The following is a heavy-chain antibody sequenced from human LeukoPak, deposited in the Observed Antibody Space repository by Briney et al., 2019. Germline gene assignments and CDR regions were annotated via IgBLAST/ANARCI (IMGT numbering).Heavy chain of an antibody. CDR2: INHSGST. Sequence: SETLSLTCAVYGGSFSGYYWSWIRQPPGKGLEWIGEINHSGSTNYNPSLKSRVTISVDTSKNQFSLKLSSVTAADTAVYYCARGLIVVVPAVRGNWFDPWGQGTLVTVSS. J-gene: IGHJ5*02. CDR1: GGSFSGYY. D-gene: IGHD2-2*01. V-gene: IGHV4-34*01. CDR3: ARGLIVVVPAVRGNWFDP.